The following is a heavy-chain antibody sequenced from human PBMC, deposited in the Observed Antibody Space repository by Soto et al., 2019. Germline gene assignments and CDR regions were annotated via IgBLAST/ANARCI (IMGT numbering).Heavy chain of an antibody. CDR1: GFTFSSYG. Sequence: QVQLVESGGGVVQPGRSLRLSCAASGFTFSSYGMHWVRQAPGKGLEWVAAISYDGNNKYYADSVKGRFTISRDNSKNTLFLQMNSRRAEDTAVYYCAKGLDADDYGDYGDYWGQGTLVTVSS. CDR3: AKGLDADDYGDYGDY. CDR2: ISYDGNNK. J-gene: IGHJ4*02. D-gene: IGHD4-17*01. V-gene: IGHV3-30*18.